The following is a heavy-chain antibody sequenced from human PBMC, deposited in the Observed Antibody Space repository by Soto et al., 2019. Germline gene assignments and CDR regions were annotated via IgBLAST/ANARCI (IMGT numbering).Heavy chain of an antibody. CDR1: GGSISSSSYY. V-gene: IGHV4-39*01. D-gene: IGHD2-21*02. J-gene: IGHJ3*02. CDR2: IYYSGST. Sequence: SETLSLTCTVSGGSISSSSYYWGWIRQPPGKGLEWIGSIYYSGSTYYNPSLKSRVTISVDTSKNQFSLKLSSVTAADTAVYYCARQEAALIVVVTGAFDIWGQGTMVTVSS. CDR3: ARQEAALIVVVTGAFDI.